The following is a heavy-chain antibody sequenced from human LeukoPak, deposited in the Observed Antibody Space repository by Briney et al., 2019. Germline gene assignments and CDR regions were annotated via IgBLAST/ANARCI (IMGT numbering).Heavy chain of an antibody. Sequence: QPGGFLRLSCAGSGFSVSNYYMNWVRQAPGKGLEWVSLIRDSGATFYADSVKGRFTISRDNSKNTIYLQMNRLRVEDTAVYFCARDRAVTQVWVEFDSWGQGTQVTVSS. D-gene: IGHD3-16*01. V-gene: IGHV3-66*03. J-gene: IGHJ5*01. CDR3: ARDRAVTQVWVEFDS. CDR2: IRDSGAT. CDR1: GFSVSNYY.